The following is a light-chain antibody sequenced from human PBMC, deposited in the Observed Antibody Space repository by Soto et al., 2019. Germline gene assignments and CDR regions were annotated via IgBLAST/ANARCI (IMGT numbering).Light chain of an antibody. CDR2: GAS. J-gene: IGKJ1*01. CDR3: EHYNNGPQDRT. V-gene: IGKV3-15*01. Sequence: EIVMTQSPATLSVSPGERATLSCRASQSVSSNLAWYQQKPGQAPRLLIYGASTRAPGIPARFSGSGSGTEFTLTITSLHYEDVAIDFCEHYNNGPQDRTFGQGTKVEIK. CDR1: QSVSSN.